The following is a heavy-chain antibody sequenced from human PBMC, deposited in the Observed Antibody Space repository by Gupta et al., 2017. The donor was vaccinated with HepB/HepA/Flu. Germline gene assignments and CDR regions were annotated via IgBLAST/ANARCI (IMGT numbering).Heavy chain of an antibody. J-gene: IGHJ6*03. CDR1: GFTFSDNA. D-gene: IGHD3-3*02. CDR2: IGSDMYA. Sequence: EVDLLESGGGLVQPGGSLRLSCAASGFTFSDNAINWVRQAPGKGLEWVSGIGSDMYAHYVDSVRGRFTISRDNSKNTLYLQMNGLRAEDTATYYCAKDLHFWSAMDVWGKGTTVTV. CDR3: AKDLHFWSAMDV. V-gene: IGHV3-23*01.